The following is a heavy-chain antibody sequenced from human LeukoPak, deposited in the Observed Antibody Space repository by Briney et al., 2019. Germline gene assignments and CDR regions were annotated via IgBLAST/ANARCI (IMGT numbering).Heavy chain of an antibody. CDR2: INPNSGGT. CDR3: ASSMIVVAPNAFDI. Sequence: ASVKVSCKASGYTFTGYYMHWVRQAPGQGLEWMGWINPNSGGTNYAQKFQGGVTMTRDTSISTAYMELSRLRSDDTAVYYCASSMIVVAPNAFDIWGQGTMVTVSS. V-gene: IGHV1-2*02. D-gene: IGHD3-22*01. CDR1: GYTFTGYY. J-gene: IGHJ3*02.